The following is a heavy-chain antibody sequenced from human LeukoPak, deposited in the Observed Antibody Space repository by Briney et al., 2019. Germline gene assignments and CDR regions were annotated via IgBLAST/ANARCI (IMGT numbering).Heavy chain of an antibody. Sequence: WIRQPPGKGLEWIGSIYYSGSTYYNPSLKSRVTISVDTSKNQFSLKLSSVTAADTAVYYCARGVQMMVPGSAFDIWGQGTMVTVSS. J-gene: IGHJ3*02. D-gene: IGHD3-10*01. V-gene: IGHV4-39*07. CDR3: ARGVQMMVPGSAFDI. CDR2: IYYSGST.